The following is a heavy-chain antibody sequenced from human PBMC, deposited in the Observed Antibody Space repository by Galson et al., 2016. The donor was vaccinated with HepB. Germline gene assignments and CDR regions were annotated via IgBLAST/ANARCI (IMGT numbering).Heavy chain of an antibody. D-gene: IGHD6-6*01. V-gene: IGHV4-61*01. CDR2: IYNSGNT. Sequence: ETLSLTCTVSGGSVSSATYYWTWIRQPPGKGLERLGYIYNSGNTNYNPPLKRRVTISIHTPKNQFSLKLTSVTAAETAVYYCARTGRDSVSSRWSQGTLVTVSS. CDR3: ARTGRDSVSSR. CDR1: GGSVSSATYY. J-gene: IGHJ4*02.